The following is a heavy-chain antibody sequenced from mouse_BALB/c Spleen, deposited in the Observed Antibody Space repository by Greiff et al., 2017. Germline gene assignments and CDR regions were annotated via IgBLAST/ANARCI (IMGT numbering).Heavy chain of an antibody. Sequence: EVQLQQSGTVLARPGASVKMSCKASGYSFTSYWMHWVKQRPGQGLEWIGAIYPGNSDTSYNQKFKGKAKLTAVTSASTAYMELSSLTNEDSAVYYCTREGISGDYYAMDYWGQGTSVTVSS. D-gene: IGHD6-2*01. V-gene: IGHV1-5*01. CDR2: IYPGNSDT. CDR3: TREGISGDYYAMDY. J-gene: IGHJ4*01. CDR1: GYSFTSYW.